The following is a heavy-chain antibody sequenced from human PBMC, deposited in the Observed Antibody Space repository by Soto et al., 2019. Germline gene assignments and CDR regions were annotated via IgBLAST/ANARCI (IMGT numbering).Heavy chain of an antibody. CDR3: AKGLGSSSSVFDY. V-gene: IGHV3-23*01. CDR1: GVTFSSYA. J-gene: IGHJ4*02. Sequence: GGSLRLSCAASGVTFSSYAMSWVRQAPGKGLEWVSAISGSGGSTYYADSVKGRFTISRDNSKNTLYLQMNSLRAEDTAVYYCAKGLGSSSSVFDYWGQGTLVTVSS. D-gene: IGHD6-6*01. CDR2: ISGSGGST.